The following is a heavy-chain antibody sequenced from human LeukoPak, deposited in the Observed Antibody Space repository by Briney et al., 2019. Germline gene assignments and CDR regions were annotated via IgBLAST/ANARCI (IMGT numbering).Heavy chain of an antibody. CDR2: IYSGGST. Sequence: GGSLRLSCAASGFTVSSNYMSWVRQAPGKGLEWVSVIYSGGSTYYADSVKGRFTISRDNSKNTLYLQMNSLRAEDTAVYYCARVPSYSSSWYYYYYYMDVWGKGTTVTVSS. J-gene: IGHJ6*03. V-gene: IGHV3-53*01. CDR1: GFTVSSNY. D-gene: IGHD6-13*01. CDR3: ARVPSYSSSWYYYYYYMDV.